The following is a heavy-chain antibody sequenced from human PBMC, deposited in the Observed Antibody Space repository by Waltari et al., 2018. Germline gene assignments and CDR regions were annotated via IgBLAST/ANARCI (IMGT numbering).Heavy chain of an antibody. J-gene: IGHJ3*02. D-gene: IGHD3-10*01. Sequence: QVQLQESGPGLVKPSGTLSLTCPVSGGSLSSSNWWSWVRQPPGKGLEWIGEIYHSGSTNYNPSLKSRVTISVDKSKNQFSLKLSSVTAADTAVYYCAVGDLWFGELLSPAAFDIWGQGTMVTVSS. CDR3: AVGDLWFGELLSPAAFDI. V-gene: IGHV4-4*02. CDR2: IYHSGST. CDR1: GGSLSSSNW.